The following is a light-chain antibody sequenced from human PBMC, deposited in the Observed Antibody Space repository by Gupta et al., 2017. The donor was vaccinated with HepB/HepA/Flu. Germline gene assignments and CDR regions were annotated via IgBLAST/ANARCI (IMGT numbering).Light chain of an antibody. V-gene: IGKV3-20*01. J-gene: IGKJ2*02. CDR1: QSVSGSS. CDR2: GAS. CDR3: QHDGSSPMCT. Sequence: EIVFTQSPGTLSLSPGERATLSCRASQSVSGSSLAWYQQKPGQAPRLLIYGASTRDTGITDRFSRNGYGTYFTLTSSRRELEDFAVYYCQHDGSSPMCTFGQGTKLEIK.